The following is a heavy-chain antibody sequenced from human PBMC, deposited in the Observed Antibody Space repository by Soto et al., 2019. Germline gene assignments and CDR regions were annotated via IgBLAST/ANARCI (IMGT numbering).Heavy chain of an antibody. D-gene: IGHD3-3*01. V-gene: IGHV1-46*01. CDR1: GYTFTIYY. J-gene: IGHJ6*02. CDR3: ARDSVRFLEWWSEPYYYYGMDV. CDR2: INPSGGST. Sequence: GASVNVSCKASGYTFTIYYMHWVRQAPGQGLEWMGIINPSGGSTSYAQKFQGRVTMTRDTSTSTVYMELSSLRSEDTAVYYCARDSVRFLEWWSEPYYYYGMDVWGQGTTVTVSS.